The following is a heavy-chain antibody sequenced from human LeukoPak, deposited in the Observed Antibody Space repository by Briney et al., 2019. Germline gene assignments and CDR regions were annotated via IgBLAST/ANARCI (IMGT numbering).Heavy chain of an antibody. CDR2: IYSGGST. J-gene: IGHJ6*03. V-gene: IGHV3-53*01. CDR3: ARVVVVASRMDV. Sequence: GGSLRLSCAASRFTVSSNYMSWVRRAPGKGLEWVSVIYSGGSTYYADSVKGRFTISRDNAKNSLYLQINSLRAEDTAVYYCARVVVVASRMDVWGKGTTVTVSS. CDR1: RFTVSSNY. D-gene: IGHD2-15*01.